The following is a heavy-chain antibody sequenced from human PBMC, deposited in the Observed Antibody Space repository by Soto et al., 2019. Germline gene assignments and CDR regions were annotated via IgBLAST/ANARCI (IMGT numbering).Heavy chain of an antibody. J-gene: IGHJ5*02. CDR3: AREAYDSSGYKWFDP. CDR2: INPNSGGT. CDR1: GYTFTGYY. Sequence: ASVKVSCKASGYTFTGYYMHWVRQAPGQGLEWMGWINPNSGGTNYAQKFQGRVTMTRDTSISTAYMELSRLRSDDTAVYYCAREAYDSSGYKWFDPWGQGTLVTVSS. V-gene: IGHV1-2*02. D-gene: IGHD3-22*01.